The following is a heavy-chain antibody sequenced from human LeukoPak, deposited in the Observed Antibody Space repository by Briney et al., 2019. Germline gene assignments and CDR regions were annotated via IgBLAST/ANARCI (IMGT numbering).Heavy chain of an antibody. J-gene: IGHJ4*02. D-gene: IGHD6-13*01. CDR1: GGSFSGYY. CDR3: ARGRGYSSSWYDY. Sequence: TSETLSLTCAVYGGSFSGYYWSWIRQPPGKGLEWIGYIYYSGSTNYNPSLKSRVTISVDTSKNQFSLKLSSVTAADTAVYYCARGRGYSSSWYDYWGQGTLVTVSS. V-gene: IGHV4-59*12. CDR2: IYYSGST.